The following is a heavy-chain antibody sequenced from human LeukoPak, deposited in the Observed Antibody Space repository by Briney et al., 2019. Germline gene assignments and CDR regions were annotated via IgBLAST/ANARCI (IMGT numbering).Heavy chain of an antibody. D-gene: IGHD2-2*01. CDR3: VHDIVVVPAADDAFDI. CDR2: IIPILGMA. Sequence: VASVKVSCKASGGTFSSYAFSWVRQAPGQGLEWMGRIIPILGMANYAQRFQGRVTITAGKSTSTAYMELSSLSSEDTAVYYCVHDIVVVPAADDAFDIWGQGTMVTVSS. CDR1: GGTFSSYA. J-gene: IGHJ3*02. V-gene: IGHV1-69*04.